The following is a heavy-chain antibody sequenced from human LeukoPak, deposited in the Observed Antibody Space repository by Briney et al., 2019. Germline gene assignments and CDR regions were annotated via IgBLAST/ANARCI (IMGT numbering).Heavy chain of an antibody. Sequence: GGSLRLSCAASGFTFSSYWMSWVRQAPGKGLEWVANIKQDGSEKYYVDSVKGRFTISRDNAKNSLYLQMNSLRAEDTAVYYCARADIVATIWKSGHYGMDVWGQGTTVTVSS. J-gene: IGHJ6*02. V-gene: IGHV3-7*01. CDR1: GFTFSSYW. CDR2: IKQDGSEK. D-gene: IGHD5-12*01. CDR3: ARADIVATIWKSGHYGMDV.